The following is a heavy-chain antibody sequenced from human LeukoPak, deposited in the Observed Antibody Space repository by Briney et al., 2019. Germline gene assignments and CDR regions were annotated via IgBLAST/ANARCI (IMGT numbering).Heavy chain of an antibody. CDR2: ISGGSDSI. Sequence: GGSLRLSCAASGFTFSDHPMNWVRQAPGEGLEWVSYISGGSDSIYYADSVKDRFTISRDNAKNSLYLQMNSLRDEDTAVYFCARDRPPVGAIDYWGQGTLVTVSS. J-gene: IGHJ4*02. CDR3: ARDRPPVGAIDY. V-gene: IGHV3-48*02. CDR1: GFTFSDHP. D-gene: IGHD1-26*01.